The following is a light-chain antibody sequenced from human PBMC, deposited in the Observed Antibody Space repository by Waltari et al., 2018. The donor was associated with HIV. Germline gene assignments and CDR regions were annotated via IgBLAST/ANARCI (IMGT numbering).Light chain of an antibody. CDR1: QDISNY. V-gene: IGKV1-33*01. J-gene: IGKJ4*01. CDR3: QQYDNLLT. CDR2: DAS. Sequence: DIQMTQSPSSLSASVGDRVTITCQASQDISNYLNWYQQKPGKAPKLLIYDASNLETGVPSMFSGSGSGTDFTFTISILQPEDIATYYCQQYDNLLTFGGGTKVEIK.